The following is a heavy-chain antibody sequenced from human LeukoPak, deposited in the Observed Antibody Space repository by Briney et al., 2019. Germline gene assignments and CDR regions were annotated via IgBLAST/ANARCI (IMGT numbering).Heavy chain of an antibody. D-gene: IGHD3-3*01. CDR3: ANPITIFGVVTSFDY. CDR2: ISGSGGST. J-gene: IGHJ4*02. CDR1: GFTFSSYA. V-gene: IGHV3-23*01. Sequence: GGSLRLSCAASGFTFSSYAMSWVRQAPGKGLDWVSAISGSGGSTYYADSVKGRFTISRDNSKNTLYLQMNSLRAEDTAVYYCANPITIFGVVTSFDYWGQGTLVTVSS.